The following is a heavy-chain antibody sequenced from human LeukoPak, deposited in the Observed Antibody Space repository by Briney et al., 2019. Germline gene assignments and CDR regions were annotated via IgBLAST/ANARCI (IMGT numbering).Heavy chain of an antibody. Sequence: SETLSLTCTVSGGSISSSSYYWGWIRQPPGKGLEWIGRTYTSGSTNYNPSLKSRVTISVDTSKNQFSLKLSSVTAADTAVYYCASLQLENSYWGQGTLVTVSS. D-gene: IGHD1-1*01. CDR2: TYTSGST. V-gene: IGHV4-61*05. CDR3: ASLQLENSY. CDR1: GGSISSSSYY. J-gene: IGHJ4*02.